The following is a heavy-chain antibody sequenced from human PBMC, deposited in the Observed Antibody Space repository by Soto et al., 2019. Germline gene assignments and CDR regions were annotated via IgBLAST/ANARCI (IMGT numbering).Heavy chain of an antibody. V-gene: IGHV3-48*03. D-gene: IGHD2-2*01. CDR1: GFTFSRYE. J-gene: IGHJ6*02. Sequence: HPGGSLRLSCAASGFTFSRYEMNWVRQAPGEGLEGVSYISSSGSTIYYADSVKGRFTISRDNAKNSLYLQMNSLRAEDTAVYYCARDRWDIVVVPDAGTSRSAGVHYYYYGMDVWGQGTTVTVSS. CDR3: ARDRWDIVVVPDAGTSRSAGVHYYYYGMDV. CDR2: ISSSGSTI.